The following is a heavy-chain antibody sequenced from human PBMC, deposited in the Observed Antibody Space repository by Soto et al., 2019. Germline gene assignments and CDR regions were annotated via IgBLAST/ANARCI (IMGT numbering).Heavy chain of an antibody. V-gene: IGHV5-51*01. D-gene: IGHD2-2*01. Sequence: GESVKISCRGSGYTFTSYCIAWVRQMPWKGLEWLGIIYPDDSDTRYSPSFQGRVTISADKSINTAYLQWRSLTASDTAMYYCARKGSTGGMYFYGMAVWGQGASITFYS. J-gene: IGHJ6*02. CDR3: ARKGSTGGMYFYGMAV. CDR1: GYTFTSYC. CDR2: IYPDDSDT.